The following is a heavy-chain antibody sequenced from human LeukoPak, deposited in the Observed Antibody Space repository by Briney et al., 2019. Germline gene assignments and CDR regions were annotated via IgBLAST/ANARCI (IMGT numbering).Heavy chain of an antibody. D-gene: IGHD6-13*01. V-gene: IGHV4-59*08. CDR3: ARRAAALDH. CDR1: GFTFSSYA. CDR2: FHHSGNT. J-gene: IGHJ4*02. Sequence: GSLRLSCAASGFTFSSYAMSWIRQPPGKGLEWIGYFHHSGNTNYNPSLSSRITMSVDTSKNQFSLKLNSVTAADTAIYYCARRAAALDHWGQGTLVTVSS.